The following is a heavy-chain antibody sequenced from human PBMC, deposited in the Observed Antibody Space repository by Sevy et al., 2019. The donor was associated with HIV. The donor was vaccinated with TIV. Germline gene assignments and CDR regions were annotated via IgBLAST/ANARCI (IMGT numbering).Heavy chain of an antibody. V-gene: IGHV3-30-3*01. CDR3: ARIGGEGGYSYGPIDY. CDR2: ISYDGSNK. D-gene: IGHD5-18*01. Sequence: GGSLRLSCAASGFTFSSYAMHWVRQAPGKGLEWVAVISYDGSNKYYADSVKGRFTISRDNSKNTLYLQMNSLRAEDTAAYYCARIGGEGGYSYGPIDYWGQGTLVTVSS. J-gene: IGHJ4*02. CDR1: GFTFSSYA.